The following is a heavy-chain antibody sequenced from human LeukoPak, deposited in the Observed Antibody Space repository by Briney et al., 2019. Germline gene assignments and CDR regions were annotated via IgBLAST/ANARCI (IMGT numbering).Heavy chain of an antibody. CDR3: ARDGGFRAAVAGPFDL. CDR2: INWNGGST. V-gene: IGHV3-20*04. CDR1: GFTFGDYG. J-gene: IGHJ3*01. Sequence: GGSLRLSCAASGFTFGDYGMSWVRQAPGKGLEWVSGINWNGGSTRYADSVKGRFTISRDKAKNSLYLQMNSLRAEDTALYYCARDGGFRAAVAGPFDLWDQGTMVTVPS. D-gene: IGHD6-19*01.